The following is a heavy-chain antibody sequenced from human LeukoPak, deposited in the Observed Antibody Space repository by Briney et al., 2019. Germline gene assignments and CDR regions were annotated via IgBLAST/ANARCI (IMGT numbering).Heavy chain of an antibody. Sequence: PGGSLRLSCAASGFTFSKSVMSWVRQAPGKGLEWVSAISDSGERTDYGDSVKGRFTISRDNSKNTLYLQMNSLRAEDTAAYYCARRVEGTKDYWGQGTQVTVSS. V-gene: IGHV3-23*01. CDR1: GFTFSKSV. CDR2: ISDSGERT. CDR3: ARRVEGTKDY. D-gene: IGHD2-8*01. J-gene: IGHJ4*02.